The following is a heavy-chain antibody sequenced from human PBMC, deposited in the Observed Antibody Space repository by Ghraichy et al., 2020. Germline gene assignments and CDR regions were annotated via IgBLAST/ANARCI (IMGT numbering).Heavy chain of an antibody. D-gene: IGHD2-15*01. V-gene: IGHV3-9*01. CDR3: AKDISRISGYAMDV. CDR1: GFTFDDYA. Sequence: GGSLRLSCAASGFTFDDYAMHWVRQAPGKDLEWVSGISWNSGTTGYADSVKGRFTISRDNAKNSLYLQMNSLRAEDTALYYCAKDISRISGYAMDVWGQGTTVTVSS. J-gene: IGHJ6*02. CDR2: ISWNSGTT.